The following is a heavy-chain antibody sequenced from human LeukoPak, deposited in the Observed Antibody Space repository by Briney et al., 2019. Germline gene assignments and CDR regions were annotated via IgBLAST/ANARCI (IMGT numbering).Heavy chain of an antibody. Sequence: NPSETLSLTCTVSGGSISSSSYYWGWIRQPPGKGLEWIGSIYYSGSTYYNPSLKSRVTISVDTSKNQFSLKLSSVTAADTAVYYCARGGYGDYRVSYYYYYMDVWGKGTTVTVSS. CDR3: ARGGYGDYRVSYYYYYMDV. CDR1: GGSISSSSYY. CDR2: IYYSGST. J-gene: IGHJ6*03. D-gene: IGHD4-17*01. V-gene: IGHV4-39*07.